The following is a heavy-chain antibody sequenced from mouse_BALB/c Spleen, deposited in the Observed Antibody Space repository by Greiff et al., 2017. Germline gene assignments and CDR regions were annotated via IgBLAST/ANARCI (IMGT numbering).Heavy chain of an antibody. V-gene: IGHV1-54*01. CDR1: GYAFTNYS. J-gene: IGHJ3*01. CDR3: ASSGYGAY. Sequence: VQLQESGAELVRPGTSVKVSCKASGYAFTNYSIEWVKQRPGQGLEWIGVINPGSGGTNYNEKFKGKATLTADKSSSTAYMQLSSLTSDDSAVYFCASSGYGAYWGQGTLVTVSA. D-gene: IGHD3-1*01. CDR2: INPGSGGT.